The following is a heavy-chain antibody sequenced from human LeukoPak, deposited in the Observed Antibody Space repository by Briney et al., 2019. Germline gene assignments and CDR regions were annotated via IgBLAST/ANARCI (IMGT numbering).Heavy chain of an antibody. Sequence: GGSLRLSCAASGFSFRSYGMHWVRQAPGKGLEWVAVISYDGSNKYYADSVKGRFTISRDNSKNTLYLQMNSLRAEHTAVYYCAKDPRRMARLITFGGGRPYYFDYWGQGTLVTVSS. D-gene: IGHD3-16*01. J-gene: IGHJ4*02. CDR2: ISYDGSNK. V-gene: IGHV3-30*18. CDR3: AKDPRRMARLITFGGGRPYYFDY. CDR1: GFSFRSYG.